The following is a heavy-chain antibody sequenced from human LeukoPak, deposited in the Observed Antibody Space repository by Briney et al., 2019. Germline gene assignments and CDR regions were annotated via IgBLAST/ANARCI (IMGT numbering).Heavy chain of an antibody. J-gene: IGHJ4*02. CDR1: GGSIRSYY. CDR2: IYYSGSA. V-gene: IGHV4-59*01. Sequence: SETLSLTCTVAGGSIRSYYWSWIRQPPGKGLEWIGYIYYSGSANYYPSLKSRVSISVDTSKNQFFLKLSSVTAADTAVYYCARTGSTVTMLYPFDHWGQGTLVTVSS. D-gene: IGHD4-17*01. CDR3: ARTGSTVTMLYPFDH.